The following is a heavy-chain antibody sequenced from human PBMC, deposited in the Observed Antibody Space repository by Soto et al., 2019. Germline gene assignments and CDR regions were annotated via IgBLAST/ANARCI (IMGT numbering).Heavy chain of an antibody. CDR3: VSSLQY. J-gene: IGHJ4*02. V-gene: IGHV3-72*01. CDR1: GFTFSDYH. Sequence: EMQLVESGGGLVQPGGSLRLSCAASGFTFSDYHMEWVRQAPGKGLEWIGRARNDPRARTTQLAASVRGRFTTSRDDSKNSLYLQMNSLKTEDTAVYYCVSSLQYWGQGTLVTVSS. CDR2: ARNDPRARTT.